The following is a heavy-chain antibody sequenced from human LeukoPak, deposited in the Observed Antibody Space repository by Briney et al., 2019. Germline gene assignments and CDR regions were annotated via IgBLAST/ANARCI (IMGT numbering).Heavy chain of an antibody. D-gene: IGHD3-10*01. CDR3: ARSIKRGLFDY. CDR1: GGSIGFYY. CDR2: VYYNGSS. J-gene: IGHJ4*02. V-gene: IGHV4-59*01. Sequence: SETLSLTCTVSGGSIGFYYWNWIRQPPGKGLEWIGCVYYNGSSNYNSSLKSRVTISVDTSKIQFSLKLSSVTAADTAVYYCARSIKRGLFDYWGQGSLVTVSS.